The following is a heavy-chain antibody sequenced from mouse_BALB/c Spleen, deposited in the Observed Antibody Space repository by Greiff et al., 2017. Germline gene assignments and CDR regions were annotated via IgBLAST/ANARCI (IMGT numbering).Heavy chain of an antibody. D-gene: IGHD6-1*01. CDR3: ARGASYWYFDV. CDR1: GFTFSDYG. CDR2: ISNLAYSI. J-gene: IGHJ1*01. Sequence: EVNVVESGGGLVQPGGSRKLSCAASGFTFSDYGMAWVRQAPGKGPEWVAFISNLAYSIYYADTVTGRFTISRENAKNTLYLEMSSLRSEDTAMYYCARGASYWYFDVWGAGTTVTVSS. V-gene: IGHV5-15*02.